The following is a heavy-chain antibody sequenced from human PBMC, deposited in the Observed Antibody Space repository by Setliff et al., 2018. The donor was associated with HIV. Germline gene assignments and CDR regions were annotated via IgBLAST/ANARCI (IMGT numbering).Heavy chain of an antibody. J-gene: IGHJ6*02. CDR2: FYTSGTT. CDR1: GGSLSSGSHY. D-gene: IGHD2-15*01. Sequence: SETLSLTCSVSGGSLSSGSHYCTWLRQAAGKGLEWIGHFYTSGTTNYNPSLESRVTISVDTSKNQFSLKLSSVTAADAAVYYCGTATYYYYGLDVWGQGIRVTVSS. V-gene: IGHV4-61*09. CDR3: GTATYYYYGLDV.